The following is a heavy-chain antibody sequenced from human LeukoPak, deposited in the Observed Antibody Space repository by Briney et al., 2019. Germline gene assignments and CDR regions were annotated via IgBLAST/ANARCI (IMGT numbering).Heavy chain of an antibody. J-gene: IGHJ4*02. Sequence: GESLKISCKGSGYSFTSYWIGWVRLMPGKGLDWMGIIYPGDSDTRYSPSFQGQVTISADKSISTAYLQWSSLKASDTAMYYCARRFCSSTSCYLTPFDYWGQGTLVTVSS. D-gene: IGHD2-2*01. V-gene: IGHV5-51*01. CDR2: IYPGDSDT. CDR1: GYSFTSYW. CDR3: ARRFCSSTSCYLTPFDY.